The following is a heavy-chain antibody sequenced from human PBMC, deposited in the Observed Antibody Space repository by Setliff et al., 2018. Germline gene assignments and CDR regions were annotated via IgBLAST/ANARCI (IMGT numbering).Heavy chain of an antibody. V-gene: IGHV3-49*04. D-gene: IGHD2-21*02. Sequence: GGSLRLSCITSGFNFGDYGMNWVRHTPGKGLDWVAFIRSKTYGGTTEYAASVRGRFIISRDDSKGIAYLQMNSLRAEDTAVYYCARVPPRDQAFDYWGQGTLVTVSS. J-gene: IGHJ4*02. CDR1: GFNFGDYG. CDR2: IRSKTYGGTT. CDR3: ARVPPRDQAFDY.